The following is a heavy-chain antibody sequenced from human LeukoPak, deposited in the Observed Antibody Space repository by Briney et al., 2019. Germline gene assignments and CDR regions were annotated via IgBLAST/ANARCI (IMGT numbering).Heavy chain of an antibody. Sequence: SVKVSCKASGGTFSSYAISWVRQAPGQGLEWMGGIIPIFGTANYAQKFQDRVTITADKSTSTAYMELSSLRSEDTAVHYCARVVGLTGYSSSWYSGYYYYMDVWGKGTTVTVSS. J-gene: IGHJ6*03. CDR1: GGTFSSYA. CDR2: IIPIFGTA. V-gene: IGHV1-69*06. D-gene: IGHD6-13*01. CDR3: ARVVGLTGYSSSWYSGYYYYMDV.